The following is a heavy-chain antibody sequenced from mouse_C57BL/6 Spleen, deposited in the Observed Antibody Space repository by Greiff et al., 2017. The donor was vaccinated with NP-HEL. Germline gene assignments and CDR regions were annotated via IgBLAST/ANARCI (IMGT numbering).Heavy chain of an antibody. Sequence: QVQLQQPGAELVKPGASVKMSCKASGYTFTSYWITWVKQRPGQGLEWIGDIYPGSGSTNYNEKFKSKATLTVDTSSSTAYMQLSSLTSEDSAVYYCASPLYYYGSSFDYWGQGTTLTVSS. V-gene: IGHV1-55*01. D-gene: IGHD1-1*01. CDR1: GYTFTSYW. CDR2: IYPGSGST. CDR3: ASPLYYYGSSFDY. J-gene: IGHJ2*01.